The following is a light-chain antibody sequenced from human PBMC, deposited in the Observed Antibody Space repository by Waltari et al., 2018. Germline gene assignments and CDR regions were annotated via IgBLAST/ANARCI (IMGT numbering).Light chain of an antibody. J-gene: IGKJ3*01. CDR3: QTYHNVPQP. CDR2: AAA. Sequence: DIQMTQSPCSLSALGGERITITCRASQGVNEDLAWYDQKPRKDPKLLMHAAATLQAGVTSRVSRSGSGTDFTLTIRSLHPEDLATYYCQTYHNVPQPFGA. CDR1: QGVNED. V-gene: IGKV1-27*01.